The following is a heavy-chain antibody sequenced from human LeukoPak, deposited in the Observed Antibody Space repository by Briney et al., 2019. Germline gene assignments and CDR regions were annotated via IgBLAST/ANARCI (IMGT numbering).Heavy chain of an antibody. V-gene: IGHV1-69*05. CDR2: IIPIFGTA. Sequence: SVKVSCKASGGTFSSYAISWVRQAPGQGLEWMGMIIPIFGTANYAQKFQGRVTITTDESTSTAYVELSSLRSEDTAVYYCARATLPRTYYDSSGYYSYPFDYWGQGTLVTVSS. CDR1: GGTFSSYA. D-gene: IGHD3-22*01. J-gene: IGHJ4*02. CDR3: ARATLPRTYYDSSGYYSYPFDY.